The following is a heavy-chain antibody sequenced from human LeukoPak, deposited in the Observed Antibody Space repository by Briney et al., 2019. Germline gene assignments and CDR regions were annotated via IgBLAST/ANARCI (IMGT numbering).Heavy chain of an antibody. CDR2: IIPIFGTA. J-gene: IGHJ3*02. Sequence: SVKVSCKASGGTFSSYAISWVRQAPGQGLEWMGGIIPIFGTANYAQKFQGRVTITADESTSTAYMELSSLRSEDTAVYYCARDYIRRGGYIYDAFDIWGQGTMVTVSS. CDR3: ARDYIRRGGYIYDAFDI. D-gene: IGHD5-24*01. V-gene: IGHV1-69*13. CDR1: GGTFSSYA.